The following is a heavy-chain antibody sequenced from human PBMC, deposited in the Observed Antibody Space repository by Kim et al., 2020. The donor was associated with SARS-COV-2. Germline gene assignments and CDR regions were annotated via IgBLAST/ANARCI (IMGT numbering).Heavy chain of an antibody. V-gene: IGHV3-15*01. CDR3: TADVEGEGATFDY. D-gene: IGHD1-26*01. CDR2: IKSKSDGGTT. J-gene: IGHJ4*02. CDR1: GFTFRNAW. Sequence: GGSLRLSCAASGFTFRNAWMNWVRQVPGKGLEWVGRIKSKSDGGTTDYAASVKGRFTISRDDSKNTLALEMNSLKIDDTALFYCTADVEGEGATFDYWGQGTLVIVSS.